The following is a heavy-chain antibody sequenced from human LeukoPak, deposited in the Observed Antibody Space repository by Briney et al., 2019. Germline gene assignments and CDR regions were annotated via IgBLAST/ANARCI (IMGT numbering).Heavy chain of an antibody. CDR2: ISAYNGNT. Sequence: ASVKVSCKASGYTFTSYGISWVRQAPGQGLEWMGWISAYNGNTNYAQKLQGRVTMTTDTSTSTAYMELRSLRSDDTAVYYCARXAYXYGSGTAQGDYWGQGTLVTVSS. CDR1: GYTFTSYG. J-gene: IGHJ4*02. D-gene: IGHD3-10*01. CDR3: ARXAYXYGSGTAQGDY. V-gene: IGHV1-18*01.